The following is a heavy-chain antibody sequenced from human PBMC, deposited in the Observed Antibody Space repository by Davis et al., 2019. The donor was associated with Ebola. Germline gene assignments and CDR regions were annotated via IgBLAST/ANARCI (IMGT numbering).Heavy chain of an antibody. V-gene: IGHV3-23*01. CDR2: ISGSGGST. CDR1: GFTFSSYA. Sequence: GGSLRLSCAASGFTFSSYAMSWVRQAPGKGLEWVSAISGSGGSTYYADSVKGRFTISRDNSKNTLYLQMNSLRAEDTALYYCAKEEAYCGGDCYGYFDSWGQGTLVTVSS. CDR3: AKEEAYCGGDCYGYFDS. D-gene: IGHD2-21*02. J-gene: IGHJ4*02.